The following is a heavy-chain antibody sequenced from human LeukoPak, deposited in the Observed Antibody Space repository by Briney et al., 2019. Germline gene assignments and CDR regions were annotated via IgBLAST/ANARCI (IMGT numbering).Heavy chain of an antibody. V-gene: IGHV3-23*01. D-gene: IGHD3-22*01. Sequence: PGRSLRLSCAASGFTFSSYAMSWVRQAPGKGLEWVSSITNSDAHTHYADSVKGRFTISRDNSKSTLCLQMNSLRAEDTAVYYCAKSFRYFDSSGYYHFDYWGQGMLVTVSS. J-gene: IGHJ4*02. CDR2: ITNSDAHT. CDR3: AKSFRYFDSSGYYHFDY. CDR1: GFTFSSYA.